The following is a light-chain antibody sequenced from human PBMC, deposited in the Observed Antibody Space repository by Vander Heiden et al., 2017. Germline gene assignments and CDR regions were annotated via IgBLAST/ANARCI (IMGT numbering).Light chain of an antibody. V-gene: IGKV3-20*01. CDR2: GAS. Sequence: EIVLTQSPGTLSLSPGERATLSCRASQSVSSSYLAWYQQKPGQAPRLLIYGASSRATRIPDTFSGSGSGTDFTLTISRLEPEDFAVYYCQQYCSSLYTFGQGTKLEIK. CDR1: QSVSSSY. CDR3: QQYCSSLYT. J-gene: IGKJ2*01.